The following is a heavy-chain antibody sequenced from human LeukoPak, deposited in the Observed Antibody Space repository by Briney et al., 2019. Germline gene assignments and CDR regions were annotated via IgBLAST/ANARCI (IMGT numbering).Heavy chain of an antibody. CDR3: ARDGYYGSGSYYTTLDY. CDR1: GGTFSSYA. J-gene: IGHJ4*02. Sequence: SVKVSCKASGGTFSSYAISWVRQAPGQGLEWMGGIIPIFGTANYAQKFQGRVTITEDESTSTAYMELSSLRSEDTAVYYCARDGYYGSGSYYTTLDYWGQGTLVTVSS. D-gene: IGHD3-10*01. CDR2: IIPIFGTA. V-gene: IGHV1-69*01.